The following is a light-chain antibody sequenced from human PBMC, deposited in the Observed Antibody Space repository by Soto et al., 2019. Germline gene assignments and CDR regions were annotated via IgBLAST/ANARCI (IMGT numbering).Light chain of an antibody. CDR3: QQYTSNPWT. V-gene: IGKV1-5*03. J-gene: IGKJ1*01. CDR2: DAS. Sequence: DIQMTQSPSTLSASVGDRATITCRVSQSIRYWLACFQQKAWKAPKLLIYDASRFESGVPSRISGSGSGTEMTLTISSLQPDDFSTYYCQQYTSNPWTFGQRTKGEIK. CDR1: QSIRYW.